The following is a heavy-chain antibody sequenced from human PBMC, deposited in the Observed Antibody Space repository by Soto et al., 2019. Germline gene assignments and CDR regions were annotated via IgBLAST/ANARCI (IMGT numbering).Heavy chain of an antibody. Sequence: QVQVVESGGGVVQPGRSLRLSCVASGFSFSHYCMTWVRQAPGKGLEWVAVISYDGSHKYYGASVTGRFTICSDNSKNTLYLQMNSLRPDDTSLYFCARDRERAQLGYCGVDVGGHGTTVAVSS. CDR3: ARDRERAQLGYCGVDV. D-gene: IGHD1-26*01. J-gene: IGHJ6*02. CDR2: ISYDGSHK. V-gene: IGHV3-30*03. CDR1: GFSFSHYC.